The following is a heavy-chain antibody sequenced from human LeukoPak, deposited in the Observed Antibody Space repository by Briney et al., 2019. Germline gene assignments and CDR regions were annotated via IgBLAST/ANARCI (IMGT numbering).Heavy chain of an antibody. D-gene: IGHD6-13*01. Sequence: SQTLSLTCVISGDSVSSNSAAWNWIRLSPSRGLEWLGRTYYRSKWYNDYAISVKSRITINPDTSKNQFSLQLNSVTPEDTAVYYCASSHSSGWYPQYWGQGTLVTVSS. V-gene: IGHV6-1*01. J-gene: IGHJ4*02. CDR3: ASSHSSGWYPQY. CDR1: GDSVSSNSAA. CDR2: TYYRSKWYN.